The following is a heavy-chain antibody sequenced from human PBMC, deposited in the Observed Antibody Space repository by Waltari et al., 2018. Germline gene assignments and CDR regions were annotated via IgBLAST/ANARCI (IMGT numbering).Heavy chain of an antibody. CDR1: GYSISSGYY. V-gene: IGHV4-38-2*01. J-gene: IGHJ4*02. Sequence: QVQLQESGPGLVKPSETLSLTCAVSGYSISSGYYWGWIRQPPGKGLEWIGSIYHSGSTYYNPSLKSRVTISVDTSKNQFSLKLSSVTAADTAVYYCARLGDYYYDSSGYYMGDYWGQGTLVTVSS. CDR3: ARLGDYYYDSSGYYMGDY. CDR2: IYHSGST. D-gene: IGHD3-22*01.